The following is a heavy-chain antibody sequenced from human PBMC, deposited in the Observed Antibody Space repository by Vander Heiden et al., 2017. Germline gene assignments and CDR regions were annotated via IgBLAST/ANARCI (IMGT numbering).Heavy chain of an antibody. J-gene: IGHJ5*02. CDR3: AKDIEYCSLKLPFDP. CDR1: GFTFSSSA. CDR2: IWHDGSNK. Sequence: VQLVASGGGVVKPGRSLRLPCAASGFTFSSSAMHWVRQAPGKGLEWVAVIWHDGSNKYYADLVKGRFTISRDNSKNTLYVQMNSMRAEETAVYYCAKDIEYCSLKLPFDPWGHGTLVTVSS. D-gene: IGHD6-6*01. V-gene: IGHV3-33*06.